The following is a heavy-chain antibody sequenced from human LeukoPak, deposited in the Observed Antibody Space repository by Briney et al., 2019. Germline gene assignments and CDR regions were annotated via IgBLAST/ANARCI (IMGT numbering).Heavy chain of an antibody. CDR3: ARAFHQQLPYYYYMDV. Sequence: ASVKVSCKASGYTFTGYYMHWVRQAPGQGLEWMGWINPNSGGTNYAQKFQGRVTMTRDTSISTAYMELSRLRSDDTAVYYCARAFHQQLPYYYYMDVWGKGTTVTVSS. CDR2: INPNSGGT. J-gene: IGHJ6*03. D-gene: IGHD6-13*01. CDR1: GYTFTGYY. V-gene: IGHV1-2*02.